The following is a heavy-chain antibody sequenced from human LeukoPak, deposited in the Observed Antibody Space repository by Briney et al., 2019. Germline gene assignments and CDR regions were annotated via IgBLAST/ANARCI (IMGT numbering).Heavy chain of an antibody. J-gene: IGHJ4*02. CDR2: ISSSSSYI. V-gene: IGHV3-21*01. CDR1: GFTFSSYS. CDR3: AKDAISDYGDYVFDY. Sequence: PGGSLRLSCAASGFTFSSYSMNWVRQAPGKGLEWVSSISSSSSYIYYADSVKGRFTISRDNSKNTLYLQMNSLRAEDTAVYYCAKDAISDYGDYVFDYWGQGTLVTVSS. D-gene: IGHD4-17*01.